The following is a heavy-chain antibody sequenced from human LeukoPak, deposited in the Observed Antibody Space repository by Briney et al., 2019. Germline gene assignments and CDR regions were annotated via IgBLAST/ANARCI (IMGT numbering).Heavy chain of an antibody. V-gene: IGHV4-34*01. Sequence: SETLSLTCAVYGGSFSGYYWSWIRQPPGKGLEWIGEINHSGSTNYNPSLKSRVTISEDTSKNQFSLKLSSVTAADTAVYYCARVTYYDFWSGPERDAFDIWGQGTMVTVSS. J-gene: IGHJ3*02. CDR3: ARVTYYDFWSGPERDAFDI. CDR2: INHSGST. CDR1: GGSFSGYY. D-gene: IGHD3-3*01.